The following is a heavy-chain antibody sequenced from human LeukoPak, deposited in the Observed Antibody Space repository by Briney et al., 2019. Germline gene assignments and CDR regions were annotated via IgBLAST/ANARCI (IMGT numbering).Heavy chain of an antibody. J-gene: IGHJ4*02. CDR2: ISNNGDST. V-gene: IGHV3-64*01. CDR1: GLTFSSYS. D-gene: IGHD6-19*01. CDR3: ARESASSAWLFDY. Sequence: GGSLRLSCAASGLTFSSYSMHWVRQARAKGLEYVSGISNNGDSTYHANSVKGRFIISRDNSKNTLYLQMGSLRVEDMAVYYCARESASSAWLFDYWGQGTLVTVSS.